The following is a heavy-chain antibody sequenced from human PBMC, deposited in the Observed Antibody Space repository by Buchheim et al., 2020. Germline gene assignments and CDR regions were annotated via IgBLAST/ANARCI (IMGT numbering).Heavy chain of an antibody. CDR2: INHSGST. V-gene: IGHV4-34*01. D-gene: IGHD4-11*01. J-gene: IGHJ4*02. Sequence: QVQLQQWGAGLLKPSETLSLTCAVYGGSFSGYYWSWIRQPPGKGLEWIGEINHSGSTNYNPSLKSRVTISVDTSKNQFSLKLGSVTAADTAVYYCARATHDYSIRVRRTVPPGGMVFDYWGQGTL. CDR1: GGSFSGYY. CDR3: ARATHDYSIRVRRTVPPGGMVFDY.